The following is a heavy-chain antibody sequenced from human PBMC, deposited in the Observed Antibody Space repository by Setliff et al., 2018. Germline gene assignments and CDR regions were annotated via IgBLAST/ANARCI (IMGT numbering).Heavy chain of an antibody. CDR2: INAGNGNT. D-gene: IGHD3-22*01. J-gene: IGHJ4*02. CDR1: GYTFTSYA. Sequence: ASVKVSCKASGYTFTSYAMHWVRQAPGQRLEWMGWINAGNGNTKHSQEFQGRVTITRDTSASTAYMELSSLRSEDMAVYYCAREAVDYYDSSGYVPFDYWGQGTLVTVSS. CDR3: AREAVDYYDSSGYVPFDY. V-gene: IGHV1-3*03.